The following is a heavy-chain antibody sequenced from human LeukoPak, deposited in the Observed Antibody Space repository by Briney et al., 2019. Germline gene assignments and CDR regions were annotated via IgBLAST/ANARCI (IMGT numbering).Heavy chain of an antibody. J-gene: IGHJ4*02. CDR1: GFTVSSNS. CDR3: ARRAGAYSHPYDY. D-gene: IGHD4/OR15-4a*01. V-gene: IGHV3-53*01. Sequence: GGSLRLSCTVSGFTVSSNSMSWVRQAPGKGLEWVPFYSDNTHYSDSVKGRFTISRDNSKNTLYLQMNSLRAEDTAVYYCARRAGAYSHPYDYWGQGTLVTVSS. CDR2: YSDNT.